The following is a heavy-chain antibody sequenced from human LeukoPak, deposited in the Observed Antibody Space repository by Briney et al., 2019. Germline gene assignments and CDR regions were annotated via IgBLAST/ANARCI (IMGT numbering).Heavy chain of an antibody. V-gene: IGHV3-23*01. CDR1: GFTFSGYT. J-gene: IGHJ3*02. D-gene: IGHD3-22*01. CDR3: AKRENYYDSSGYHYVGAFDI. Sequence: GGSLRLSCAASGFTFSGYTMNWVRQAPGKGLEWVSGILANGDKTYYADSVRGRFTISRDNSKNTVYLQMNSLRAEDTAVYYCAKRENYYDSSGYHYVGAFDIWGQGTMVTVSS. CDR2: ILANGDKT.